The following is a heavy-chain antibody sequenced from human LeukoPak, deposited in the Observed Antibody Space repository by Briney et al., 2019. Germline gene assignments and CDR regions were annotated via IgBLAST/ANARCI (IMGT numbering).Heavy chain of an antibody. CDR3: ARGLVLATDDAFDI. CDR2: IWDTEIT. D-gene: IGHD5-12*01. CDR1: CGSIRSYF. J-gene: IGHJ3*02. V-gene: IGHV4-59*01. Sequence: SETLSLTCTVSCGSIRSYFWSWLRQPPGKGLEWIGYIWDTEITDYNPSLKSRVTISLDTSKNHFSLKLRSVTAADTALYFCARGLVLATDDAFDIWGQGTLVTVSS.